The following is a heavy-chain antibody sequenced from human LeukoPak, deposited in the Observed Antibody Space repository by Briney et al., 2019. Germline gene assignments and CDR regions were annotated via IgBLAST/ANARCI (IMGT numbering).Heavy chain of an antibody. CDR1: GFTVSGKY. J-gene: IGHJ4*02. D-gene: IGHD5-24*01. Sequence: PGGSLRLSCASSGFTVSGKYMSWVRQAPGKGPEWVSVIYSGGSTYYADSVKGRFTISRDTSKNTLYLQMNSLRAEDTAVYYCARSARGDGYNPYYFDYWGQGALVTVSS. V-gene: IGHV3-53*01. CDR2: IYSGGST. CDR3: ARSARGDGYNPYYFDY.